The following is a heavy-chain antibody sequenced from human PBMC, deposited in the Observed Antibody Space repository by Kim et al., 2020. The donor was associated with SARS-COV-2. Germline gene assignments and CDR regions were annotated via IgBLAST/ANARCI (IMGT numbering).Heavy chain of an antibody. CDR2: K. D-gene: IGHD1-26*01. J-gene: IGHJ4*02. Sequence: KNDADSEQDRFTISRDNSKNTLYLQMNSLRAEDTAVYYCAKDRESRGLDYWGQGTLVTVSS. CDR3: AKDRESRGLDY. V-gene: IGHV3-33*06.